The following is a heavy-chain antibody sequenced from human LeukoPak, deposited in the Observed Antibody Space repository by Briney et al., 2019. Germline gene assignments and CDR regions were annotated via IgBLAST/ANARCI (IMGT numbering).Heavy chain of an antibody. D-gene: IGHD3-22*01. Sequence: GGSLRLSCAASGFTFSSYSMNWVRQAPGKGLEWVSSISSSSSYIYYADSVKGRFTISRDNAKNSLYLQMNSLRAEGTAVYYCARGGRDYYDSSGYYNYFDYWGQGTLVTVSS. V-gene: IGHV3-21*01. CDR3: ARGGRDYYDSSGYYNYFDY. CDR1: GFTFSSYS. J-gene: IGHJ4*02. CDR2: ISSSSSYI.